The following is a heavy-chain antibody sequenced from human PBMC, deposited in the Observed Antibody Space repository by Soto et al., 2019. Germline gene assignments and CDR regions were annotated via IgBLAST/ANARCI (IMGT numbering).Heavy chain of an antibody. CDR2: IFGDAST. CDR3: ARGRTNYYDRSCYPAGPDY. CDR1: GLSVSSNY. Sequence: EVQLVESGGGLMQPGGSLRLSCSVSGLSVSSNYMSWVRQAPGKGLEWVSVIFGDASTYYADSVKGRFTISRDNAKDTVYLQMNSLRVEDTAVYYCARGRTNYYDRSCYPAGPDYWGQGTLVTVSS. J-gene: IGHJ4*02. D-gene: IGHD3-22*01. V-gene: IGHV3-53*01.